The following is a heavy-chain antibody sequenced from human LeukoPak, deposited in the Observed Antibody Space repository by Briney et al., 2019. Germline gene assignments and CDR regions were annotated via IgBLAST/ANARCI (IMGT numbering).Heavy chain of an antibody. V-gene: IGHV3-21*01. CDR1: GFTFSSYS. J-gene: IGHJ3*02. CDR2: ISSSSSYI. Sequence: GGSLRLSCAASGFTFSSYSMIWVRQAPGKGLEWVSSISSSSSYIYYADSVKGRFTISRDNAKNSLYLQMNSLRAEDTAVYYCARDSGDSSGYYDAFDIWGQGTMVTVSS. D-gene: IGHD3-22*01. CDR3: ARDSGDSSGYYDAFDI.